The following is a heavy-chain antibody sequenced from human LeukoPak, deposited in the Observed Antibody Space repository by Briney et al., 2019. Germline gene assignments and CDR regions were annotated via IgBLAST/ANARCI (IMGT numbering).Heavy chain of an antibody. Sequence: GSLRLSCAASGFTFSTYWMTWVRQARGKGLEWVANIKQDGSEKYYVDSMKGRITISRDNAKNSLYLQMSSLRAEDTAVYYCVRDGGYSGYEYWGQGTLVTVSS. V-gene: IGHV3-7*04. CDR1: GFTFSTYW. D-gene: IGHD5-12*01. CDR3: VRDGGYSGYEY. J-gene: IGHJ4*02. CDR2: IKQDGSEK.